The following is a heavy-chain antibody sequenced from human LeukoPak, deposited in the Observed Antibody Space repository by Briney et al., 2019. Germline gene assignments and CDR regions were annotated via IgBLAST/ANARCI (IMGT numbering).Heavy chain of an antibody. CDR1: GFTFSSYW. V-gene: IGHV3-74*01. CDR2: IDSDGSST. D-gene: IGHD3-16*02. J-gene: IGHJ3*02. Sequence: GGSLRLSCAASGFTFSSYWMHWVRHAPGKGLVWVSRIDSDGSSTRYADSVKGRFTISRDNAKNTLYLQMNSLRAEDTAVYYCARVPAGVIGMKDAFDIWGQGTMVTVSS. CDR3: ARVPAGVIGMKDAFDI.